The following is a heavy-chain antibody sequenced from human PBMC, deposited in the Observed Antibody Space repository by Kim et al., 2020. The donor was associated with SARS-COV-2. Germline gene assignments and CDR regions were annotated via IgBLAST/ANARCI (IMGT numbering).Heavy chain of an antibody. D-gene: IGHD4-17*01. CDR1: GYTFTSYD. Sequence: ASVKVSCKASGYTFTSYDINWVRQATGQGLEWMGWMNPNSGNTGYAQKFQGRVTMTRNTSISTAYMELSSLRSEDTAVYYCARDGDYVGVDYYYGMDVWGQGTTVTVSS. V-gene: IGHV1-8*01. J-gene: IGHJ6*02. CDR2: MNPNSGNT. CDR3: ARDGDYVGVDYYYGMDV.